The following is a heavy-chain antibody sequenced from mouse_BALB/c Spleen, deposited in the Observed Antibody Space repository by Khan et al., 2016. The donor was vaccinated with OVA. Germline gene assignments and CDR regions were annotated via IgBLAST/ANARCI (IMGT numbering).Heavy chain of an antibody. CDR1: GYSITSDYA. J-gene: IGHJ3*01. CDR3: VRGRSY. V-gene: IGHV3-2*02. Sequence: EVQLQESGPGLVKPSQSLSLTCTVTGYSITSDYAWNWIRQFPGNRLEWMGYINYSGSTSKKPSLKSRISITRDTSKNQIFLQLNSVTTVDTATYYCVRGRSYWGQGTLVTVSA. CDR2: INYSGST.